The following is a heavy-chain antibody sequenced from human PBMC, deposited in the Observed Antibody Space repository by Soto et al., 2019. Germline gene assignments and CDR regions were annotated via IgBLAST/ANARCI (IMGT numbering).Heavy chain of an antibody. Sequence: EVQLVESGGGLVKPGGSLRLSGAASGFTFGSYSRNWVGQAQGKGLEWVSSISSSSSYIYYADSVKGRFTISRDNAKNSLHLQMNSLRAEDTAVYYCARDRYGDYQLDYWGQGTLVTVSS. J-gene: IGHJ4*02. D-gene: IGHD4-17*01. CDR2: ISSSSSYI. CDR3: ARDRYGDYQLDY. CDR1: GFTFGSYS. V-gene: IGHV3-21*01.